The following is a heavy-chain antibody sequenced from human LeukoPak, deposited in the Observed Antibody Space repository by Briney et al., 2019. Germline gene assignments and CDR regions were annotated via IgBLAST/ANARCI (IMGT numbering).Heavy chain of an antibody. Sequence: AGGSVRLSCAGSGFTFSSYSMNWVRQAPGQGLEWVSSISSSSRYIHYADSVKGRFTISRDNAKTSLYLQMNSLKTEDTAVYYCVRTAYSGSYYVWYFDLWGRGTLVTVSS. CDR2: ISSSSRYI. J-gene: IGHJ2*01. D-gene: IGHD1-26*01. V-gene: IGHV3-21*04. CDR3: VRTAYSGSYYVWYFDL. CDR1: GFTFSSYS.